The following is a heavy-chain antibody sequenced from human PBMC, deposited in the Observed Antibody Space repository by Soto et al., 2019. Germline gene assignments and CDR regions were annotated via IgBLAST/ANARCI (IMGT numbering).Heavy chain of an antibody. D-gene: IGHD6-19*01. CDR2: IWYDGSYT. Sequence: GGALRLSCAASGFPFDRYAIHWVRQAPGKGLEWVAAIWYDGSYTYYGESVKGRFLISRDNSKNTVFLEMNSLRAEDAAVYFCAKGRIAVAAGAFDSWGPGTRVTVSS. J-gene: IGHJ3*01. CDR3: AKGRIAVAAGAFDS. V-gene: IGHV3-33*03. CDR1: GFPFDRYA.